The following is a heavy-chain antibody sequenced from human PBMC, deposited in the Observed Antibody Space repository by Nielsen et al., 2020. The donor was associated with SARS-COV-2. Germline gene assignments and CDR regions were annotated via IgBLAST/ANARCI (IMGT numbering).Heavy chain of an antibody. V-gene: IGHV4-31*01. Sequence: SETLSLTCTVSGGSISSGGYYWNWIRQHPGKGLEWIGNIYYSGSTFYNPSVKSHFTMSLDTSKNQFSLNLTSVTAADTAVYYCARGLSGSGSYYSSRSYYYMDVWGKGTTVTVSS. J-gene: IGHJ6*03. CDR3: ARGLSGSGSYYSSRSYYYMDV. CDR1: GGSISSGGYY. D-gene: IGHD3-10*01. CDR2: IYYSGST.